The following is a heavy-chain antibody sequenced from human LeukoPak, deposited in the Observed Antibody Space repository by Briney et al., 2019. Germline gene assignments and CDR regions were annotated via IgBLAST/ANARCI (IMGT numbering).Heavy chain of an antibody. Sequence: GGSLRLSCAASGFTFSDYSMNWVRQAPGKGLEWISYVGISSGNTKYADSVKGRFTISGDSARNSLYLQMSSLRVEDTAVYYCARDHNYAFDNWGQGTLVTVSS. CDR1: GFTFSDYS. CDR3: ARDHNYAFDN. J-gene: IGHJ4*02. CDR2: VGISSGNT. D-gene: IGHD1-1*01. V-gene: IGHV3-48*04.